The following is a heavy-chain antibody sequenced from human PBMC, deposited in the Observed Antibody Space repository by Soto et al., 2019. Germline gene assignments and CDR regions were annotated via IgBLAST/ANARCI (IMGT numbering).Heavy chain of an antibody. CDR2: IIPIFGTA. CDR1: GGTFSSYA. CDR3: AREGCSSTSCSWGVHHGMDV. Sequence: RASVKVSCKASGGTFSSYAISWVRQAPGQGLEWMGGIIPIFGTANYAQKFQGRVTITADESTSTAYMELSSLRSEDTAVYYCAREGCSSTSCSWGVHHGMDVWGQGTTVTVSS. D-gene: IGHD2-2*01. V-gene: IGHV1-69*13. J-gene: IGHJ6*02.